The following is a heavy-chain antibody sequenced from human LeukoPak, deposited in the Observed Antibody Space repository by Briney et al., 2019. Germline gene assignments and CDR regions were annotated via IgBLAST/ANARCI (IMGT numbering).Heavy chain of an antibody. CDR2: INHSGST. J-gene: IGHJ6*02. D-gene: IGHD2-15*01. Sequence: SETLSLTCAVYGGSFSGYYWSWIRQPPGKGLEWIGVINHSGSTNYNPSLKSRVTISVDTSKNQFSLKLSSVTAADTAVYYCARRPRLGGLHYYYGMDVWGQGTTVTVSS. CDR1: GGSFSGYY. V-gene: IGHV4-34*01. CDR3: ARRPRLGGLHYYYGMDV.